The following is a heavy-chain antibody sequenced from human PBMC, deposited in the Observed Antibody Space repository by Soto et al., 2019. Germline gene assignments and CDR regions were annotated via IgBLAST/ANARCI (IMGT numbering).Heavy chain of an antibody. CDR3: ARTGGRDGYNL. V-gene: IGHV3-33*01. Sequence: QVQLVESGGGVVQPGRSLRLSCAASGFTFSSYGMHWVRQAPGKGLEWVAVIWYDGSNKYYADSVKGRFAISRDNSKNTLYLQMNSLRAEDTAVYYCARTGGRDGYNLWGQGTLVTVSS. CDR1: GFTFSSYG. J-gene: IGHJ4*02. CDR2: IWYDGSNK. D-gene: IGHD5-12*01.